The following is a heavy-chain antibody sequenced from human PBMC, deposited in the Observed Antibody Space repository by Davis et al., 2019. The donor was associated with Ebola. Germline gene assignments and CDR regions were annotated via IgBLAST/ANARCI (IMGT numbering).Heavy chain of an antibody. CDR1: GFTFRSYS. CDR3: AKDSFSSGRTFDY. J-gene: IGHJ4*02. CDR2: ISTSSSTI. D-gene: IGHD6-19*01. V-gene: IGHV3-48*04. Sequence: GESLKISCAASGFTFRSYSMNWVRQAPGKGLEWVSYISTSSSTISYADSVKGRFTISRDNYKNTLYLEMNSLRAEDTAVYYCAKDSFSSGRTFDYWGQGTLVTVSS.